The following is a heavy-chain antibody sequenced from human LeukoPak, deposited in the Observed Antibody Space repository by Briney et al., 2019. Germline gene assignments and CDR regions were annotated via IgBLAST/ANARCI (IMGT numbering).Heavy chain of an antibody. CDR1: GGTFSSYA. Sequence: SVKVSCKASGGTFSSYAFSWVRQAPGQGLEWMGGIIPIFGTTNYAEQFQGRVTITTDESTSTAYLDLSSLRSEDTAVYYCAKDDGSATMGFDSWGQGTLVSVYS. V-gene: IGHV1-69*05. D-gene: IGHD1-26*01. CDR2: IIPIFGTT. CDR3: AKDDGSATMGFDS. J-gene: IGHJ5*01.